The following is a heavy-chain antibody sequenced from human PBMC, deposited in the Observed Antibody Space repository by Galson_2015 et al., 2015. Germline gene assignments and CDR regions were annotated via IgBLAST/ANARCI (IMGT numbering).Heavy chain of an antibody. CDR2: TYYRSKWYN. Sequence: CAISGDSVSSTSAAWNWIRQSPSRGLEWLGRTYYRSKWYNKYAVSVKSRTTINPDTSKNEFSLQLNSVTPEDTAVYYCARTGTTLVQADRWGQGTLVTVSS. CDR1: GDSVSSTSAA. J-gene: IGHJ4*02. D-gene: IGHD2/OR15-2a*01. CDR3: ARTGTTLVQADR. V-gene: IGHV6-1*01.